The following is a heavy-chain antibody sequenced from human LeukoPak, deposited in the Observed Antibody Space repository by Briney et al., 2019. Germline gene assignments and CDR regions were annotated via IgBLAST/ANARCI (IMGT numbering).Heavy chain of an antibody. J-gene: IGHJ2*01. Sequence: GESLKISCKGYGYNFTPYWIVWVRQLPEKGLECMGITFPSNSYTIYSPSFQGQVTISVDNSINTAYLQWSSLKASDTAIYYCARHFHPAETTGGYFDLWGRGTLATV. CDR3: ARHFHPAETTGGYFDL. CDR2: TFPSNSYT. CDR1: GYNFTPYW. V-gene: IGHV5-51*01. D-gene: IGHD4-17*01.